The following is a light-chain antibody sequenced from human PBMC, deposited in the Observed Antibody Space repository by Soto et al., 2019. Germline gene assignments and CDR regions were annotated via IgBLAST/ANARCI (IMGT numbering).Light chain of an antibody. CDR3: HQFGYSPRT. CDR1: QTVNSDY. V-gene: IGKV3-20*01. Sequence: PVETDTLSCRAIQTVNSDYLAWFQQRPGQAPRLLIFATSRRATDIPDRFSGSGSGTDFTLAIRRLEPEDFAVYYCHQFGYSPRTFGQGTKVDIK. CDR2: ATS. J-gene: IGKJ1*01.